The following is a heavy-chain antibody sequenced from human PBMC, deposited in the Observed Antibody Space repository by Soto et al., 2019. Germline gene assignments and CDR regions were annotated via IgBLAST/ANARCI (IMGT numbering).Heavy chain of an antibody. CDR2: IYYSGST. CDR1: GGSISSYY. V-gene: IGHV4-59*01. D-gene: IGHD6-19*01. J-gene: IGHJ6*02. CDR3: ARDRGRAVAGSYYYYGMDV. Sequence: PSETLSLTCTVSGGSISSYYWSWIRQPPGKGLEWIGYIYYSGSTNYNPSLKSRVTISVDTSKNQFSLKLSSVTAADTAVYYCARDRGRAVAGSYYYYGMDVWGQGTTVT.